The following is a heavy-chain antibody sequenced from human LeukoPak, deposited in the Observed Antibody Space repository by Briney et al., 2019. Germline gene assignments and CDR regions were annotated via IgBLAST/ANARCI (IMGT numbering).Heavy chain of an antibody. CDR1: GGSISSNTHY. Sequence: SETLSLTCTVSGGSISSNTHYWGWIRQPPGKGLEWIGSMYYSGSAYYNASLKSRVTISVDTSKNQFSLKVNSVTAADTAVYYCARQEGIAASGTLLDFWGQGTLVTVSS. J-gene: IGHJ4*02. CDR3: ARQEGIAASGTLLDF. CDR2: MYYSGSA. V-gene: IGHV4-39*01. D-gene: IGHD6-13*01.